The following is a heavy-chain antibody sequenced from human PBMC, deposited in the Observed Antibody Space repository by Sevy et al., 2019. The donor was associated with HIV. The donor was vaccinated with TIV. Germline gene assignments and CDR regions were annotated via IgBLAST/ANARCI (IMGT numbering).Heavy chain of an antibody. Sequence: GGSLRLSCATSGFTFNNAWMSWVRQAPGKGLEWVGRIKSKTEGGTTDYAAPVKGRFTISRDASKNTLYLQMNSLKTEDTAVYYCSTYDSSGYYYLTGGFLRAFDIWGQGTMVTVSS. CDR3: STYDSSGYYYLTGGFLRAFDI. J-gene: IGHJ3*02. CDR2: IKSKTEGGTT. V-gene: IGHV3-15*01. D-gene: IGHD3-22*01. CDR1: GFTFNNAW.